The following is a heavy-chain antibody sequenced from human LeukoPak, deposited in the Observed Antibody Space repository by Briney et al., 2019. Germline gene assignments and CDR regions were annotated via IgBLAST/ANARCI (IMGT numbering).Heavy chain of an antibody. Sequence: GGSLRLSCAASGFTFSSYSMNWVRQAPGKGLEWVSYISSSSSYTNYADSVKGRFTISRDNAKNSLYLQMNSLRAEDTAVYYCARDGDDSNIDYWGQGTLVTVSS. D-gene: IGHD4-11*01. CDR3: ARDGDDSNIDY. J-gene: IGHJ4*02. CDR2: ISSSSSYT. CDR1: GFTFSSYS. V-gene: IGHV3-21*05.